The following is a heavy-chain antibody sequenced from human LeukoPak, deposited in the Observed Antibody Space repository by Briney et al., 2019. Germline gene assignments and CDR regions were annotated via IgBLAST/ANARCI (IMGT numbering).Heavy chain of an antibody. J-gene: IGHJ4*02. CDR2: MNPNSANT. CDR1: GYTFSTYD. Sequence: ASVKVSCKASGYTFSTYDINWVRQAAGQGLEWIGWMNPNSANTGYAQKFQGRVTMTRDSSISTAYMELSSLTSEDTAVYYCARRVAAGGTCMGYWGQGTLVTVSS. D-gene: IGHD6-13*01. V-gene: IGHV1-8*01. CDR3: ARRVAAGGTCMGY.